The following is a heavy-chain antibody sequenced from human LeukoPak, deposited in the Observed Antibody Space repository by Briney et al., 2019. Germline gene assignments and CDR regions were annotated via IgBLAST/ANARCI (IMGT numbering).Heavy chain of an antibody. J-gene: IGHJ6*03. D-gene: IGHD2-2*01. Sequence: GGSLRLSCAASGFTFSSYWMSWVRQAPGKGLEWVANIKQDGSEKYYVDSVKGRFTISRDNAKNSLYLQMNSLRAEDTAVYYCATQISSYCSSTSCYGRYYMEVWGKGTTVTISS. V-gene: IGHV3-7*01. CDR1: GFTFSSYW. CDR2: IKQDGSEK. CDR3: ATQISSYCSSTSCYGRYYMEV.